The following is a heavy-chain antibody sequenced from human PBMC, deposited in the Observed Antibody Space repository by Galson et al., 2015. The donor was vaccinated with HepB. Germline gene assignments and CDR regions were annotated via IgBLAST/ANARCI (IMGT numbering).Heavy chain of an antibody. CDR1: GYTFTSYA. CDR3: ARIQQLVGLHYGMDV. Sequence: SVKVSCKASGYTFTSYAMHWVRQAPGQRLEWMGWINAGNGNTKYSQKFQGRVTITRDTSASTAYMELSSLRSEDTAVYYCARIQQLVGLHYGMDVWGQGTTVTVSS. J-gene: IGHJ6*02. V-gene: IGHV1-3*01. D-gene: IGHD6-13*01. CDR2: INAGNGNT.